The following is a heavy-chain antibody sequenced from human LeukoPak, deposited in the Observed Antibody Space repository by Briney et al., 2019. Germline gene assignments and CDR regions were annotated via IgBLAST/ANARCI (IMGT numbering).Heavy chain of an antibody. CDR2: IYYSGST. CDR3: ARIRSIAAVEFDY. Sequence: SETLSLTCTVSGGSISSGGYYWSWIRQHPGKGLEWIGYIYYSGSTYYNPSLKSRVTISVDTSKNQFSLKLSSVTAADTAVYYCARIRSIAAVEFDYWGQGTLVTVSS. V-gene: IGHV4-31*03. D-gene: IGHD6-13*01. CDR1: GGSISSGGYY. J-gene: IGHJ4*02.